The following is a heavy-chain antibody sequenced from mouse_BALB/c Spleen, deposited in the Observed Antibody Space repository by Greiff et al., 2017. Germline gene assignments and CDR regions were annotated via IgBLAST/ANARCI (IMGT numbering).Heavy chain of an antibody. CDR3: ARSWDAMDY. D-gene: IGHD4-1*01. J-gene: IGHJ4*01. CDR1: GFTFSSFG. Sequence: EVKVEESGGGLVQPGGSRKLSCAASGFTFSSFGMHWVRQAPEKGLEWVAYISSGSSTIYYADTVKGRFTISRDNPKNTLFLQMTSLRSEDTAMYYCARSWDAMDYWGQGTSVTVSS. CDR2: ISSGSSTI. V-gene: IGHV5-17*02.